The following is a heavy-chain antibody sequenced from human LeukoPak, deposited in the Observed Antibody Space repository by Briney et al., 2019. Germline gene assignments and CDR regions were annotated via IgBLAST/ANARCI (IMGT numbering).Heavy chain of an antibody. V-gene: IGHV4-39*01. D-gene: IGHD1-26*01. Sequence: SETLSLTCTVSGGSISSSSYYWGWIRQPPGKGLEWIGTIYYSGSTYYNSSLKSRVTISVDTSKNQVSLKLNSVTAADTSVYYCARGSRGDSGVDYYYGLDVWGQGTTVTVSS. J-gene: IGHJ6*02. CDR2: IYYSGST. CDR3: ARGSRGDSGVDYYYGLDV. CDR1: GGSISSSSYY.